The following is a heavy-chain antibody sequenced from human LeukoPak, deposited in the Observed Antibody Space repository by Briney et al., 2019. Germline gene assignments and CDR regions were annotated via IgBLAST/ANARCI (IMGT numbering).Heavy chain of an antibody. V-gene: IGHV1-69*13. D-gene: IGHD5-12*01. CDR1: GGTFSSYA. J-gene: IGHJ4*02. CDR3: ARERTIHPLRNTFDY. CDR2: IIPIFGTA. Sequence: ASVKVSCMASGGTFSSYAISWVRQAPGQGLEWMGGIIPIFGTANYAQKFQGRVTITADESTSTAYMELSSLRSEDTAVYYCARERTIHPLRNTFDYWGQGTLVTVSS.